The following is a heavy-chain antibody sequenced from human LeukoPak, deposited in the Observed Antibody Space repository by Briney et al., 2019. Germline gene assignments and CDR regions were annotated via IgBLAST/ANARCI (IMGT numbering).Heavy chain of an antibody. Sequence: SETLSLTCTVSGASISNYYWSWIRQPAGKGLEWIGRLYTSGSINFNPSLKSRITMSVDTSKNQFSLRLSSVTAADTALYYCAGATWGSGYFDYWGQGTLVTVSS. CDR1: GASISNYY. CDR3: AGATWGSGYFDY. J-gene: IGHJ4*02. CDR2: LYTSGSI. D-gene: IGHD7-27*01. V-gene: IGHV4-4*07.